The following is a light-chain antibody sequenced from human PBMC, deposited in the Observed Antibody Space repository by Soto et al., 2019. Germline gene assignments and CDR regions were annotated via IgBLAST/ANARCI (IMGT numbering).Light chain of an antibody. V-gene: IGKV3-11*01. J-gene: IGKJ2*01. CDR1: QSVSSSY. CDR3: QHRDNWSYI. Sequence: EIVLTQSPGTLSLSPGERATLSCRASQSVSSSYLAWYQQKPAQAPRLLIYDASNRATGIPARFSGSGSGTDYTLTISSLEAEDFAVYYCQHRDNWSYIFGQGT. CDR2: DAS.